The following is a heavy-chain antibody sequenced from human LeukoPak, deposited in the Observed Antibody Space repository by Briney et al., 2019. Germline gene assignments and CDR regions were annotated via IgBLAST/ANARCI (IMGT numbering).Heavy chain of an antibody. Sequence: GGSLRLSCAASGFTFSSYGMHWVRQAPGKGLEWVAFIRYDGSNKYYADSVKGRFTISRDNSKNTLYLQMNSLRAEDTAVYYCAKDQMVRGVTDFDYWDQGTLVTVSS. CDR1: GFTFSSYG. CDR2: IRYDGSNK. V-gene: IGHV3-30*02. J-gene: IGHJ4*02. CDR3: AKDQMVRGVTDFDY. D-gene: IGHD3-10*01.